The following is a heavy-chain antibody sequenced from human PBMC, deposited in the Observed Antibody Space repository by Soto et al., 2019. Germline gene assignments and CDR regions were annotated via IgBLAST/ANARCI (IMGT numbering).Heavy chain of an antibody. Sequence: ASVKVSCKVSGYTLTDLSMHWVRQAPGKGLEWMGGFDPEDGETIYAQKFQGRVTMTEDTSTDTAYMELSSLRSEDTAVYYCATVGYGDFPFDYWGQGTLVTVSS. CDR2: FDPEDGET. J-gene: IGHJ4*02. D-gene: IGHD4-17*01. CDR3: ATVGYGDFPFDY. CDR1: GYTLTDLS. V-gene: IGHV1-24*01.